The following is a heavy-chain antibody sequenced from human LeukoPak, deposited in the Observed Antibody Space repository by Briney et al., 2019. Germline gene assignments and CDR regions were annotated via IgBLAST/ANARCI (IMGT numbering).Heavy chain of an antibody. V-gene: IGHV3-30*03. D-gene: IGHD3-16*01. CDR1: GFTFSSYG. CDR3: AILRVLGEKLDY. Sequence: PGGPLRLSCAASGFTFSSYGMHWVRQAPGKGLEWVAVISYDGSNKYYADSVKGRFTISRDNSKNTLYLQMNSLRAEDTAVYYCAILRVLGEKLDYWGQGTLVTVSS. CDR2: ISYDGSNK. J-gene: IGHJ4*02.